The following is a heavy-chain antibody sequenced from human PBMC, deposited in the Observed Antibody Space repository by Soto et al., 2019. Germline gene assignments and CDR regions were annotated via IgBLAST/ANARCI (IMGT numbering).Heavy chain of an antibody. J-gene: IGHJ6*02. D-gene: IGHD6-19*01. CDR3: ARELSFDAVARMDV. Sequence: EVQLVESGGGLVQPGGSLRLSCTASGVTFSSYSMVWVRQAPGKGLEWVSYISSSSSSIYYADSVKGRFSTSRDNAKNSTSLQMNSLRVEDTGVYYCARELSFDAVARMDVWGQGTTVTVSS. CDR2: ISSSSSSI. V-gene: IGHV3-48*01. CDR1: GVTFSSYS.